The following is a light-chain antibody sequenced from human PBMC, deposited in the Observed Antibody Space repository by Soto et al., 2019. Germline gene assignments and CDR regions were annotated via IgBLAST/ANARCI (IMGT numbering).Light chain of an antibody. V-gene: IGLV2-14*01. CDR1: NTDVGGYDR. CDR2: EVF. CDR3: NSQRSSGTRV. Sequence: QSALTQPASVSGSPGQSITISCTGTNTDVGGYDRVSWYQHHPGKAPKMLIFEVFNRPSGISDRFSGSKSGDTASLTISGLQAEDEADYYCNSQRSSGTRVFGTGTKLTVL. J-gene: IGLJ1*01.